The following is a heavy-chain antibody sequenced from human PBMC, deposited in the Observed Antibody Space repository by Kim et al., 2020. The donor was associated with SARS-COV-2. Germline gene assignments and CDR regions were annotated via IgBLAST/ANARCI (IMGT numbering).Heavy chain of an antibody. D-gene: IGHD5-18*01. Sequence: GGSLRLSCAASGFTFSSYDMHWVRQATGKGLEWVSAIGTAGDTYYPGSVKGRFTISRENAKNSLYLQMNSLRAGDTAVYYCARANVDTAMVRNYYGMDVWGQGTTVTVSS. V-gene: IGHV3-13*04. CDR1: GFTFSSYD. CDR3: ARANVDTAMVRNYYGMDV. CDR2: IGTAGDT. J-gene: IGHJ6*02.